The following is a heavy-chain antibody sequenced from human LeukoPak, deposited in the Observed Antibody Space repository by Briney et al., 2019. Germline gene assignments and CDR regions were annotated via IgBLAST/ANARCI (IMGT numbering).Heavy chain of an antibody. V-gene: IGHV4-38-2*02. Sequence: SETLSLTCTVSGFFVSSGYYWGWIRQPPGKGLEWIGSIYHRGNTYYNPSLKSRVSMSVDTSKNQFSLRLTSVTAADTAVYYCARSPRRVTATIYFDYWGQGTLVTASS. CDR1: GFFVSSGYY. J-gene: IGHJ4*02. CDR3: ARSPRRVTATIYFDY. CDR2: IYHRGNT. D-gene: IGHD2-21*02.